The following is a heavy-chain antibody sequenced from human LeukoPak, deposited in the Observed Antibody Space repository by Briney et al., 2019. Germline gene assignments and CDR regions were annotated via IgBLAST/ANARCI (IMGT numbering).Heavy chain of an antibody. CDR2: IYTSGST. CDR3: ARVLHDGIADCGAFDI. Sequence: PSETLSLTCTVSRGSISSDNYYWSWIRQPAGKGLEWIGRIYTSGSTNYNPSLKSRVTISVDTSKNQFSLKLSSVTAADTAVYYCARVLHDGIADCGAFDIWGQGTMVTVSS. V-gene: IGHV4-61*02. D-gene: IGHD6-13*01. J-gene: IGHJ3*02. CDR1: RGSISSDNYY.